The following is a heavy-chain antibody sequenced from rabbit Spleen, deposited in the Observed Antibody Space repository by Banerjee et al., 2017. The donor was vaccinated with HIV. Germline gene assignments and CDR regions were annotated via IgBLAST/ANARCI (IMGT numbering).Heavy chain of an antibody. V-gene: IGHV1S40*01. CDR3: ARDTSSSFSSYGMDL. CDR1: GVSFSSSSY. D-gene: IGHD1-1*01. J-gene: IGHJ6*01. CDR2: IDTGSSGFT. Sequence: QSLEESGGDLVKPGASLTLTCTASGVSFSSSSYMCWVRQAPGKGLEWIACIDTGSSGFTYFATWAIGRFTCSKPSSTTVTLQMTRLTAADTATYFCARDTSSSFSSYGMDLWAQGPSSPS.